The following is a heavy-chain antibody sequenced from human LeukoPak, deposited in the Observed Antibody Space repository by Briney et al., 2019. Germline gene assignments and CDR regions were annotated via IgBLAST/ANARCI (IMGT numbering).Heavy chain of an antibody. CDR3: ARGSPAITMIVVRGAFDI. J-gene: IGHJ3*02. D-gene: IGHD3-22*01. CDR1: GFTFSSYS. CDR2: VSSSSSYI. Sequence: GGSLRLSCAASGFTFSSYSMNWVRQAPGKGLEWVSSVSSSSSYIYYADSVKGRFTISRDNAKNSLYLQMNSLRAEDTAVYYCARGSPAITMIVVRGAFDIWGQGTMVTVSS. V-gene: IGHV3-21*01.